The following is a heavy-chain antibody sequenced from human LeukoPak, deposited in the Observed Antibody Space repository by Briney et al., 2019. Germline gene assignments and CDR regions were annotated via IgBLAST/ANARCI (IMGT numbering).Heavy chain of an antibody. CDR1: GGSISSYY. Sequence: PAETLSLTCTVSGGSISSYYWSWIRQPAGKGLECIGRIYTSGSTNYNPSLKSRVTISVDTSKNQFSLKLSSVTAADTAVYYCARSTSSSLYYYYYMDVWGKGTTVTVSS. J-gene: IGHJ6*03. CDR2: IYTSGST. V-gene: IGHV4-4*07. D-gene: IGHD6-13*01. CDR3: ARSTSSSLYYYYYMDV.